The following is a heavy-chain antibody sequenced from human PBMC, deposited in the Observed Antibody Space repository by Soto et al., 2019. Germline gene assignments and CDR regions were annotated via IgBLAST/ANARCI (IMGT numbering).Heavy chain of an antibody. V-gene: IGHV4-59*01. D-gene: IGHD2-8*01. CDR3: ARGPNWFDP. CDR2: IYYSGST. J-gene: IGHJ5*02. Sequence: SETLSLTCTVAGGSISSYYWSWIRQPPGKGLEWIGYIYYSGSTSYNPSLRSRVTISVDTSKNQFSLKLSSVTAADTAVYYCARGPNWFDPWGQGTLVTV. CDR1: GGSISSYY.